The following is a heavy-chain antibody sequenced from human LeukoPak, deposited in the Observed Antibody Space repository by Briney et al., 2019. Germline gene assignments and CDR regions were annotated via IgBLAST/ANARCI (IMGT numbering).Heavy chain of an antibody. CDR2: IWYDGSNK. V-gene: IGHV3-33*01. D-gene: IGHD3-10*01. CDR3: ARGLLWFGESYYFDY. J-gene: IGHJ4*02. Sequence: GGSLRLSCAASGFTFSSYGMHWVRQAPGKGLEWVAVIWYDGSNKYYADSVKGRFTISRDNSKNTLYLQMNSLRAEDTAVYYCARGLLWFGESYYFDYWGQGTLVTVSS. CDR1: GFTFSSYG.